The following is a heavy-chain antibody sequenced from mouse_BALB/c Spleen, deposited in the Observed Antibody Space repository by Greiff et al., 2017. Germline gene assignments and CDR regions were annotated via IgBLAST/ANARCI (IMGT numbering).Heavy chain of an antibody. CDR2: IDPANGNT. CDR1: GFNIKDTY. J-gene: IGHJ3*01. V-gene: IGHV14-3*02. Sequence: EVQLVESGAELVKPGASVKLSCTASGFNIKDTYMHWVKQRPEQGLEWIGRIDPANGNTKYDPKFQGKATITADTSSNTAYLQLSSLTSEDTAVYYCARSIAAGKKGVAYWGQGTLVTVSA. CDR3: ARSIAAGKKGVAY.